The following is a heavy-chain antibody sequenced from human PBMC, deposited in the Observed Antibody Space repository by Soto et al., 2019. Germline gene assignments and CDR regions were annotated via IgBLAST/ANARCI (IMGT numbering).Heavy chain of an antibody. J-gene: IGHJ4*02. D-gene: IGHD3-10*01. Sequence: GGSLRLSCAASGFTFSSYSMSWVRQAPGKGLEWVSGFRTSGDGGTTYYADSVKGRFTISRDNSKNMLFLKMNSLRAEDTAIYYCAKKVNSGPGSQYFDYWGQGTMVTVSS. CDR1: GFTFSSYS. CDR2: FRTSGDGGTT. CDR3: AKKVNSGPGSQYFDY. V-gene: IGHV3-23*01.